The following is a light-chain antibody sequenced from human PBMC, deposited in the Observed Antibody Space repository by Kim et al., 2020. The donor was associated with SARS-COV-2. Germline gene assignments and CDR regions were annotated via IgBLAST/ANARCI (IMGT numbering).Light chain of an antibody. CDR2: GKN. V-gene: IGLV3-19*01. CDR1: SLRSYY. J-gene: IGLJ2*01. CDR3: DSRDSSDNHVV. Sequence: SSELTQDPAVSVALGQTVRITCQGDSLRSYYASWYQQKPGQAPLLVIYGKNNRPSGIPDRFSGSSSGNTASLTITGAQAEDEADYYCDSRDSSDNHVVCGGGTQRTVL.